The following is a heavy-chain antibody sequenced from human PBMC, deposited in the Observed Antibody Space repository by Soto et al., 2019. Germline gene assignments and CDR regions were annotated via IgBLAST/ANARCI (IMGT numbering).Heavy chain of an antibody. Sequence: QVQLVQSGAEVKKPGASVKVSCKASGYTFTSYDINWVRQATGQGLEWMGWMNPNSGNTGYAQKSQGRVTMTRNTSISTAYMELSSLRSEDTAVYYCARDGFWSDFHYYYMDVWGKGTTVTVSS. CDR1: GYTFTSYD. V-gene: IGHV1-8*01. CDR2: MNPNSGNT. J-gene: IGHJ6*03. D-gene: IGHD3-3*01. CDR3: ARDGFWSDFHYYYMDV.